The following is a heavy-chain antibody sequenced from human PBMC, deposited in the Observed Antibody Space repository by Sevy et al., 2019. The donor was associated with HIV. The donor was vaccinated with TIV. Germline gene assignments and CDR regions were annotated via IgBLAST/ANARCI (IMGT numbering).Heavy chain of an antibody. CDR1: GGSFSGYY. J-gene: IGHJ4*02. Sequence: SETLSLTCAVYGGSFSGYYWSWIRQPPGKGLEWIGEINHSGSTNYNPSLKSRVTISVDTSKNQFSLKLSSVTAADTALYYCARGVYSGSYTPHYYFDYWGQGTLVTVSS. CDR3: ARGVYSGSYTPHYYFDY. D-gene: IGHD1-26*01. CDR2: INHSGST. V-gene: IGHV4-34*01.